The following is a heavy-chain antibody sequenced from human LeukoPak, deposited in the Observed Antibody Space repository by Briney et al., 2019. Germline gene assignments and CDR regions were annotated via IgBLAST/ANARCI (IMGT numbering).Heavy chain of an antibody. CDR2: IKEDGSEK. CDR1: GFTFSNYA. CDR3: ARGRNLAV. Sequence: PGGSLRLSCAASGFTFSNYAMSWVRQAPGKGLEWVANIKEDGSEKYYVDSVKGRFTISRDNAKKSLFLQMNSLRVEDTAVYYCARGRNLAVWGQGTTVTVSS. V-gene: IGHV3-7*01. J-gene: IGHJ6*02.